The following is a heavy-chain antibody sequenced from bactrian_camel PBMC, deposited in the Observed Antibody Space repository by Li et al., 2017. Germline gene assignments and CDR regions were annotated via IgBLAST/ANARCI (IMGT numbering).Heavy chain of an antibody. V-gene: IGHV3S55*01. CDR2: IEIDLTP. CDR1: DVTYDYW. J-gene: IGHJ4*01. D-gene: IGHD2*01. Sequence: VQLVESGGGSVQAGGSLTLSCEVSDVTYDYWMGWFRPVPGKAREAVAIIEIDLTPTYSDSVKGRFTISKDNAKNSLYLQMAKVRPEDAAMYYCAANVYCGGSLSTLLSAKYQGQGTQVTVS.